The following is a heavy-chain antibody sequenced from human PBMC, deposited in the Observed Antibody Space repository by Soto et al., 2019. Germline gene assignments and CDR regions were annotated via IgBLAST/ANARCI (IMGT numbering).Heavy chain of an antibody. J-gene: IGHJ6*02. CDR1: GFTFSSYA. V-gene: IGHV3-30-3*01. Sequence: QVQLVESGGGVVQPGRSLSLSCAASGFTFSSYAMHWVRQAPGKGLEWVAVISYDGSNKYYADSVKGRFTISRDNSKNTLYLQMNSLRAEDTDVYYCARDRLRYNWNDFPYYYYGMDVWGQGTTVTVSS. CDR2: ISYDGSNK. CDR3: ARDRLRYNWNDFPYYYYGMDV. D-gene: IGHD1-1*01.